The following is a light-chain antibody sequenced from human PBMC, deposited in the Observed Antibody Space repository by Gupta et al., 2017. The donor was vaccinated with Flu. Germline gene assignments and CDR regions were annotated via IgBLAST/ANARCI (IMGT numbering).Light chain of an antibody. CDR1: TSDVGAYDY. J-gene: IGLJ2*01. CDR3: NSYAGNNIVI. V-gene: IGLV2-8*01. Sequence: QSALTQPPSASGSPGQSVTISCTGTTSDVGAYDYVAWYQQPPGKAPKLVVYDVNKRPSGAHDRFSSSKDGNTASLTISGLQAEDEAHYHGNSYAGNNIVIVGGGTKWTVL. CDR2: DVN.